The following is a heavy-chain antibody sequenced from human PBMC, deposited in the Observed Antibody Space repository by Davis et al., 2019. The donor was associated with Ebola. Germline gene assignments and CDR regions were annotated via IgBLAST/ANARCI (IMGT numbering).Heavy chain of an antibody. Sequence: GESLKISCAASGFIVSSNYMSWVRQAPGKGLEWVSVIYSGGSTYYADSVKGRFTISRHNSKNTLYLQMNSLRAEDTAVYYCARAFDAFDIWGQGTMVTVSS. CDR2: IYSGGST. CDR3: ARAFDAFDI. CDR1: GFIVSSNY. V-gene: IGHV3-53*04. J-gene: IGHJ3*02.